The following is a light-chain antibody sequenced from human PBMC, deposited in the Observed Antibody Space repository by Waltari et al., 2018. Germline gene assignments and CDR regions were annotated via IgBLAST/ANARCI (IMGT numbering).Light chain of an antibody. Sequence: DIQLTPSPSLLSASVGDLVTITCRASQGINTYLVWYQQKPGKAPHLLVSATSTLQRGVPSRFSGSGSGTEFTLTISSLQPEDSATYYCQQLYSYSTFGGGTKVEI. CDR3: QQLYSYST. J-gene: IGKJ4*01. CDR1: QGINTY. CDR2: ATS. V-gene: IGKV1-9*01.